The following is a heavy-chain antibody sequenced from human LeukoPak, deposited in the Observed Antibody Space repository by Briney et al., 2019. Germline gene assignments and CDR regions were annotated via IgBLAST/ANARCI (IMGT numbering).Heavy chain of an antibody. CDR3: ARRSSYFYFDY. CDR1: GFTFSSYW. J-gene: IGHJ4*02. Sequence: VGSLRLPCAASGFTFSSYWMHWVRQAPGKGLVWVSHINGDGSSTNYADSVRGRFTISRDNAKNTLYLQMNSLRAEDTAVYYCARRSSYFYFDYWGQGTLVTVPS. CDR2: INGDGSST. V-gene: IGHV3-74*01. D-gene: IGHD6-13*01.